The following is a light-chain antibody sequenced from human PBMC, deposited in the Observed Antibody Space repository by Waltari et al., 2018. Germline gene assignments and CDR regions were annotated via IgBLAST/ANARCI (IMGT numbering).Light chain of an antibody. CDR3: HQSSSLPWT. Sequence: EIVLTQSPDFQSVTPKEKVTITCRATQNIGRCLHWYQQKPDQSPKLLIKSASQSMSGVPSRFSGSGSGTDFTLTINSLEAEDAATYYCHQSSSLPWTFGQGTKVEIK. J-gene: IGKJ1*01. CDR1: QNIGRC. CDR2: SAS. V-gene: IGKV6-21*02.